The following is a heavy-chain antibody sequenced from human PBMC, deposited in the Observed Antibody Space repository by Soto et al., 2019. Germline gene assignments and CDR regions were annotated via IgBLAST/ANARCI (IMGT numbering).Heavy chain of an antibody. CDR1: GFTFTSSA. CDR3: AAALYYYDSSGYYDWFDP. Sequence: ASVTVSCKASGFTFTSSALQWVRQARGQRLEWIGWIVVGSGNTNYAQKFQERVTITRDMSTSTAYMELSSLRSEDTAVYYCAAALYYYDSSGYYDWFDPWGQGTLVTVSS. D-gene: IGHD3-22*01. J-gene: IGHJ5*02. V-gene: IGHV1-58*01. CDR2: IVVGSGNT.